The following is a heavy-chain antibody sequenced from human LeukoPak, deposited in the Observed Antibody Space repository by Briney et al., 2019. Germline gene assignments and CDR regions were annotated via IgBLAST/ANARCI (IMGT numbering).Heavy chain of an antibody. CDR1: GGSISSSSYY. CDR2: IYYSGST. Sequence: PSETLSLTCTVSGGSISSSSYYWGWIRQPPGKGLEWIGSIYYSGSTYYNPSLKSRVTISVDTSKNQFSLKLSSVTAADTAVYYCARAGIDERYSSSSHFDYWGQGTLVTVSS. V-gene: IGHV4-39*07. J-gene: IGHJ4*02. D-gene: IGHD6-6*01. CDR3: ARAGIDERYSSSSHFDY.